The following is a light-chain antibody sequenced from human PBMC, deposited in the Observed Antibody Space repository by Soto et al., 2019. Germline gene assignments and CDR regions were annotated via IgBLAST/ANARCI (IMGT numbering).Light chain of an antibody. V-gene: IGKV3-20*01. CDR1: QSISNSY. CDR3: QHYGSSPYT. J-gene: IGKJ2*01. CDR2: AAS. Sequence: EVGLTQSPGTLSLSPGERATLSCRASQSISNSYLAWYQQKPGQAPSLLMFAASSRATGVPARFSGSMSGTDFTLTISPLEPEDFAVNHCQHYGSSPYTFGQGTKLEI.